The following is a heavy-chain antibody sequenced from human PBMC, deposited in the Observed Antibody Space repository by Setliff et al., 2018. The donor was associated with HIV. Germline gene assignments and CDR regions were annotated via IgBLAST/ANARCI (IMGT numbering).Heavy chain of an antibody. Sequence: ASVKVSCKASGYTLTSYDINWLRQAAGQGLEWMGWMSGINDAGDSAQKFQGRVSMTKDTSINTAYMELRSLRSEDTAVYYCARVPHVEDSSGWYGNWYFDLWGPGTLVTVSS. CDR1: GYTLTSYD. V-gene: IGHV1-8*02. CDR3: ARVPHVEDSSGWYGNWYFDL. CDR2: MSGINDAG. D-gene: IGHD6-19*01. J-gene: IGHJ2*01.